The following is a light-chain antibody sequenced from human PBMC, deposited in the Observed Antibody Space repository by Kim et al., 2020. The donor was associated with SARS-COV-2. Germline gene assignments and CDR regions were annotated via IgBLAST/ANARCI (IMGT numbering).Light chain of an antibody. J-gene: IGLJ1*01. CDR3: SSFASSNNYYV. CDR2: EVN. V-gene: IGLV2-8*01. CDR1: SSDVGGYNY. Sequence: SVTISCTGTSSDVGGYNYVSWYQQHPGKAPKLMIYEVNKRPSGVPDRFSGSKSGNTASLTVSGLQSDDEADYFCSSFASSNNYYVFGTGTKVT.